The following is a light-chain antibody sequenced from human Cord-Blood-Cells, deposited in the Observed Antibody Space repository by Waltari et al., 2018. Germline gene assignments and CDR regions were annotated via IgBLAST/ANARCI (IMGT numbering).Light chain of an antibody. CDR2: KVS. CDR1: QSLVHSDGNTY. Sequence: DVVMTQSPLSLPVTLGQPASISCRSSQSLVHSDGNTYLNWFQQRPGQSPRRLIYKVSNRDSGVPDRFSGSGSGTDFTLTISSLQPDDFATYYCQQYNSYPLTFGGGTKVEIK. V-gene: IGKV2-30*02. J-gene: IGKJ4*01. CDR3: QQYNSYPLT.